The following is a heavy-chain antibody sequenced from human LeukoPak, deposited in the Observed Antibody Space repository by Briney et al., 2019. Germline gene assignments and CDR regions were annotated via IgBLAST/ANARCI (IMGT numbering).Heavy chain of an antibody. D-gene: IGHD5-18*01. CDR1: GGSISSYY. V-gene: IGHV4-59*01. CDR2: IHYSGTT. CDR3: ARYTSMVAFHAHGFDI. J-gene: IGHJ3*02. Sequence: SETLSLTCTVSGGSISSYYWSWIRQPPGKGLEWIGYIHYSGTTNYNPSLKSRVTISVDTSKNQFSLKVGSATAGDTAVYYCARYTSMVAFHAHGFDIWGRGTMVTVS.